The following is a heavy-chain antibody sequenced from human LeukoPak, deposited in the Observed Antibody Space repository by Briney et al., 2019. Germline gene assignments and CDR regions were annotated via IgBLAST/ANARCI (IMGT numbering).Heavy chain of an antibody. Sequence: TASETLSLTCTVSGGSIKSSTYYWGWTRQPPGKGLEWIGSIHFSGSTYYNPSLKSRVTISVDTSKNQFSLKLSSVTAADTAVYYCARDEDGSGSYLDYWGQGTLVTVSS. CDR3: ARDEDGSGSYLDY. D-gene: IGHD3-10*01. CDR1: GGSIKSSTYY. J-gene: IGHJ4*02. V-gene: IGHV4-39*07. CDR2: IHFSGST.